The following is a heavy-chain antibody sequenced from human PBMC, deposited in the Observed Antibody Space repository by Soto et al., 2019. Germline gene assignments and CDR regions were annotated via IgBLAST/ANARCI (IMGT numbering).Heavy chain of an antibody. J-gene: IGHJ5*02. Sequence: QVQLVQSGAEVKKPGASVKVSCKASGYTFTSYGISWVRQAPGQGLEWMGGIIPIFGTANYAQKFQGRVTITADESTSTAYMELSSLRSEDTAVYYCARASPLYIAARNWFDPWGQGTLVTVSS. D-gene: IGHD6-6*01. CDR3: ARASPLYIAARNWFDP. CDR2: IIPIFGTA. V-gene: IGHV1-69*13. CDR1: GYTFTSYG.